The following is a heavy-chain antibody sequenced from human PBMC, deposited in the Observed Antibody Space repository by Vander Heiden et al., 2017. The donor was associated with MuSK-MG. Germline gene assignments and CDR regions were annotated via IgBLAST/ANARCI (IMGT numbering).Heavy chain of an antibody. V-gene: IGHV3-30-3*01. CDR2: ISYDGSNK. J-gene: IGHJ4*02. Sequence: QVQLVESGGGVVQPGRSRRLSCAASGFTFSSYAMHWVRQAPGKGLEWVAVISYDGSNKYYADSVKGRFTISRDNSKNTLYLQMNSLRAEDTAVYYCARDRYCSGGSCYSGFDYWGQGTLVTVSS. CDR1: GFTFSSYA. D-gene: IGHD2-15*01. CDR3: ARDRYCSGGSCYSGFDY.